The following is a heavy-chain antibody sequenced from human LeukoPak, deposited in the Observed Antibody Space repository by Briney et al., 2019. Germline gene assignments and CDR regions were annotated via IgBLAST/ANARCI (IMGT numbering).Heavy chain of an antibody. J-gene: IGHJ6*03. CDR2: MNPNSGNT. Sequence: ASVKVSCKASGYTFTRNYMHWVRQATGQGLEWMGWMNPNSGNTGYAQKFQGRVTITRNTSISTAYMELSSLRSEDTAVYYCARAVFQDYYYMDVWGKGTTVTVSS. D-gene: IGHD3-16*01. CDR3: ARAVFQDYYYMDV. V-gene: IGHV1-8*03. CDR1: GYTFTRNY.